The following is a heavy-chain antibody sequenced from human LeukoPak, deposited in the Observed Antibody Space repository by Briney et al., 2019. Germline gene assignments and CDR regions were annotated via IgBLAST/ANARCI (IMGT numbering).Heavy chain of an antibody. CDR2: IYSSGST. J-gene: IGHJ3*02. Sequence: GGSLRLSCAGSGFTVSSNYMSWVRQAPGKGLEWVSVIYSSGSTYHADSVKGRFTISRDNSKNTLYLQMNSLRAEDTAVYYCARDERVGATDAFDIWGQGTMVTVSS. CDR3: ARDERVGATDAFDI. V-gene: IGHV3-66*01. D-gene: IGHD1-26*01. CDR1: GFTVSSNY.